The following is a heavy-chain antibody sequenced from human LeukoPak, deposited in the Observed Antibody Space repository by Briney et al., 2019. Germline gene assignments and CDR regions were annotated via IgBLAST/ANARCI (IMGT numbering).Heavy chain of an antibody. CDR2: IRYDGSNK. Sequence: GGSLRLSCAASGFTFSSYGMHWVRQAPGKGLEWVAFIRYDGSNKYYADSVKGRFTISRDNSKDTLYLQMNSLRAEDTAVYYCAKGIGGSYTFDIWGQGTMVTVSS. CDR3: AKGIGGSYTFDI. J-gene: IGHJ3*02. CDR1: GFTFSSYG. V-gene: IGHV3-30*02. D-gene: IGHD1-26*01.